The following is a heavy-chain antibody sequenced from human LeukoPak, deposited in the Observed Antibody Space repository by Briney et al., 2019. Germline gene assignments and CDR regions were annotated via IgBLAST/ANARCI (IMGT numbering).Heavy chain of an antibody. CDR1: GGSFSGYY. V-gene: IGHV4-34*01. CDR3: ARDAYGDRDDY. CDR2: INHSGST. J-gene: IGHJ4*02. D-gene: IGHD4-17*01. Sequence: KPSETLSLTCAVYGGSFSGYYWSWIRQPPGKGLEWIEEINHSGSTNYNPSLRSRVTISVDTSKNQFSLKLSSVTAADTDVYYCARDAYGDRDDYWGQGTLVTVSS.